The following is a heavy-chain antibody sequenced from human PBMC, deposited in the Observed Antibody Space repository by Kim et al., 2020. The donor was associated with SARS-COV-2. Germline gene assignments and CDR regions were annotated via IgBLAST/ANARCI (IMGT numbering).Heavy chain of an antibody. CDR1: GGPISSSNDY. CDR3: ARCKETLPDFHY. V-gene: IGHV4-39*01. CDR2: KHYSGSS. J-gene: IGHJ4*01. Sequence: SETLSLTCTVSGGPISSSNDYWGWIRQPPGKGLEWIGSKHYSGSSYYNPSLESRLTISVDTSKNQFSLKLSSVTAADTARYYCARCKETLPDFHYWCHG.